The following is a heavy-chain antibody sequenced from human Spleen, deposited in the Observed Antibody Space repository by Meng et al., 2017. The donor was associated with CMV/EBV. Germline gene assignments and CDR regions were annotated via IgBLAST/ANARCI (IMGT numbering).Heavy chain of an antibody. CDR3: ARVFHKGVVVGTDLLFDY. CDR1: GYTFTGYY. CDR2: INPNSGGT. V-gene: IGHV1-2*02. D-gene: IGHD2-15*01. J-gene: IGHJ4*02. Sequence: VQRVQPGAEVKKPGASVKVSCKASGYTFTGYYMHWVRQAPGQGLEWMGWINPNSGGTNYAQKFQGRVTMTRDTSISTAYMELSRLRSDDTAVYYCARVFHKGVVVGTDLLFDYWGQGTLVTVSS.